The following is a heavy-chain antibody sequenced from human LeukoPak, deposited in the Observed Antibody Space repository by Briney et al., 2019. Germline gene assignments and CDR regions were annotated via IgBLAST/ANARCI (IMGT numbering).Heavy chain of an antibody. V-gene: IGHV4-61*02. CDR1: GDSISSGSYY. D-gene: IGHD3-16*01. Sequence: SETLSLTCTVSGDSISSGSYYWSWIRQPAGKGLEWIGRIYTSGSTNYNPSLKSRVTISVDTSKNQFPLKLSSVTAADTAVYYCARDGGSKVVYWGQGTLVTVSS. J-gene: IGHJ4*02. CDR2: IYTSGST. CDR3: ARDGGSKVVY.